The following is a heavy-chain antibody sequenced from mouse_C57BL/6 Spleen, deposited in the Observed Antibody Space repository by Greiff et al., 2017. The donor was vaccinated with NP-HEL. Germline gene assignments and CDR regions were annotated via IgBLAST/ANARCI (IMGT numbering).Heavy chain of an antibody. J-gene: IGHJ1*03. CDR3: APSPYYYGSSYPYWYFDV. Sequence: EVQLQQSGAELVKPGASVKLSCTASGFNIKDYYMHWVKQRTEQGLEWIGRIDPEDGETKYAPKFQGKATITADPSSNTAYLQLSSLTSEDTAVYYCAPSPYYYGSSYPYWYFDVWGTGTTVTVSS. V-gene: IGHV14-2*01. D-gene: IGHD1-1*01. CDR2: IDPEDGET. CDR1: GFNIKDYY.